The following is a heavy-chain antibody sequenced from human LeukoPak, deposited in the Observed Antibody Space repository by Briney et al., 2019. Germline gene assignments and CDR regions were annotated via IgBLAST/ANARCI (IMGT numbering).Heavy chain of an antibody. J-gene: IGHJ6*02. CDR2: IKSKTDGGTT. Sequence: TGGSLRLSCAASGFTFSNAWMSWVRQAPGKGLEWVGRIKSKTDGGTTDYAAPVKGRFTISRDDSKNTLYLQMNSLKTEDTAVYYCTTVLKYYYGSGSDSVDVWGQGTTVTVSS. D-gene: IGHD3-10*01. V-gene: IGHV3-15*01. CDR1: GFTFSNAW. CDR3: TTVLKYYYGSGSDSVDV.